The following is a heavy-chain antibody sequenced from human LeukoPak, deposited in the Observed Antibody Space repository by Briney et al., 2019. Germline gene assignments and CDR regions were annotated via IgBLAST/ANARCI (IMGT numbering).Heavy chain of an antibody. J-gene: IGHJ3*02. CDR1: GFTFSSYG. D-gene: IGHD3-22*01. CDR3: ANDGAYYDSSTDAFDI. Sequence: GGSLRLSCAASGFTFSSYGMSWFRQAPGKGLEWVSAISGSGGSTYYADSVKGRFIISRDNSKNTLYLQMNSLRAEDTAVYYCANDGAYYDSSTDAFDIWGQGTMVTVSS. CDR2: ISGSGGST. V-gene: IGHV3-23*01.